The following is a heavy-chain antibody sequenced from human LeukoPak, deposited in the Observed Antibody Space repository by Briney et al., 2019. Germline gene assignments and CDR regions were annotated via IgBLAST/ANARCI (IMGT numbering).Heavy chain of an antibody. D-gene: IGHD2-2*01. CDR2: INHSGST. CDR1: GGSLSGYY. Sequence: PETLSLTCAVYGGSLSGYYWSWIRQPPGQGLEWIGEINHSGSTNYHPSLKSRVTISVDTSKNQFSLKLRSVTAADTAVYYCAREGKVVPSTLGRGVDWLDPWGQGTLVTVSS. V-gene: IGHV4-34*01. CDR3: AREGKVVPSTLGRGVDWLDP. J-gene: IGHJ5*02.